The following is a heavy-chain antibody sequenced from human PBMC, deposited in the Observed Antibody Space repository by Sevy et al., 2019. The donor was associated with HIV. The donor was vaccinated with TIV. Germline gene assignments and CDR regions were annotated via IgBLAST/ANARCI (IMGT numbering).Heavy chain of an antibody. J-gene: IGHJ6*02. CDR2: IGTSSSTI. V-gene: IGHV3-48*01. CDR3: ARVPSTGRFGMDV. CDR1: GFSFSTYS. Sequence: GGSLRLSCAASGFSFSTYSMNWVRQAPGKGLEWVSYIGTSSSTIYYADSVRGQFTISRDNGKNSLYLQMSSLRAADTALYYCARVPSTGRFGMDVWGQGTTVTVSS. D-gene: IGHD3-10*01.